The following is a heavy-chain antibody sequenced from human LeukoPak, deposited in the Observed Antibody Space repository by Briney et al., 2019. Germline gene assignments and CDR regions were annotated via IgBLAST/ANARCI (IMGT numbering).Heavy chain of an antibody. V-gene: IGHV5-51*01. J-gene: IGHJ4*02. CDR2: IYPGDSEV. CDR3: ADETYSGWYYVY. D-gene: IGHD6-19*01. CDR1: AWSFTSDW. Sequence: GESLKISCKASAWSFTSDWVGCVRQMPGKGLEWMGMIYPGDSEVRYGPAFQGQVTISADMSVNTAYLECSSLKASDTAIYYCADETYSGWYYVYRGQGSLVTVSS.